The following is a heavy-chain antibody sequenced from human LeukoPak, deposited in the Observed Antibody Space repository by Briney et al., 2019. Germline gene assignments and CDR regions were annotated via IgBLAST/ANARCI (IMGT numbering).Heavy chain of an antibody. Sequence: PSETLSLTCTVSGGSISSYYWSWIRQTPGKGLEWIGYIYYSGSTNYNPSLKSRVTISVDTSKNQFSLKLSSVTAADTAVYYCARDRDGYLYYFDYWGQGTLVTVSS. D-gene: IGHD5-24*01. CDR2: IYYSGST. J-gene: IGHJ4*02. CDR3: ARDRDGYLYYFDY. CDR1: GGSISSYY. V-gene: IGHV4-59*01.